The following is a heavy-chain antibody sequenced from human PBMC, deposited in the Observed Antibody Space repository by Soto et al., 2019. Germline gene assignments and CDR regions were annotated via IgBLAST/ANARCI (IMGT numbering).Heavy chain of an antibody. CDR3: ARERGDDSSGYYPDY. J-gene: IGHJ4*02. Sequence: GGSLRLSCAASGFTFSSYAMSWVRQAPGKGLEWVALISYDGSNKYYADSVKGRFTISRDNSKNTLYLQMNSLRAEDTAVYYCARERGDDSSGYYPDYWGQGT. CDR2: ISYDGSNK. V-gene: IGHV3-30-3*01. D-gene: IGHD3-22*01. CDR1: GFTFSSYA.